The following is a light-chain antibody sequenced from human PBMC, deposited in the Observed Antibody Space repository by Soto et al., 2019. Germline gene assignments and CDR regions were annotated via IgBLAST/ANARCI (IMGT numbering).Light chain of an antibody. Sequence: EIVMTQSPATLSVSPGERATLACRASQSVSNNLAWYQQKPGQAPRLLIYAASTRATGIPARFSDSGSGTEFTVTISSLQSEDFAVYYCQQYNNWPYTFGQGTNLEIK. CDR3: QQYNNWPYT. CDR1: QSVSNN. V-gene: IGKV3-15*01. J-gene: IGKJ2*01. CDR2: AAS.